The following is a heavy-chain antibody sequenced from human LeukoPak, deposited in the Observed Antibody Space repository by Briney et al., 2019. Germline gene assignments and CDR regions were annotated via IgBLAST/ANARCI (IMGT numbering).Heavy chain of an antibody. V-gene: IGHV1-2*02. CDR3: ARSIIIYYYYGMDV. J-gene: IGHJ6*02. D-gene: IGHD5-12*01. Sequence: ASVKVPCKASGYTFTSYGISWVRQAPGQGLEWLGWINPNSGGTNYAQKFQGRVTMTRDTSISTAYMELSRLRSDDTAVFYCARSIIIYYYYGMDVWGQGTTVTVSS. CDR2: INPNSGGT. CDR1: GYTFTSYG.